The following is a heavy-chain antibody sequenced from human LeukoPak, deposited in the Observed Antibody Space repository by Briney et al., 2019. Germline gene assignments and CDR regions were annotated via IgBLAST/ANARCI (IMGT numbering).Heavy chain of an antibody. CDR1: GFTFDDYA. V-gene: IGHV3-9*01. J-gene: IGHJ4*02. D-gene: IGHD4-17*01. CDR3: AKALLSDYAFDY. CDR2: ISWNSGSI. Sequence: GGSLRLSCAASGFTFDDYAMHWVRQAPGKGLEWVSGISWNSGSIGYADSVKGRFTISRDNAKNSLYLQMNGLRAEDTALYYCAKALLSDYAFDYWGQGTLVTVSS.